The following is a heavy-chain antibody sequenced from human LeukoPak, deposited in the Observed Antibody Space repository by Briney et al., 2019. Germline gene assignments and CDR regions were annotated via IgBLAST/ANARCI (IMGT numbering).Heavy chain of an antibody. V-gene: IGHV3-30*18. CDR2: ISYDGSNK. Sequence: PGGSLRLSCAASGFTFSSYGMHWVRQAPGKGLEWVAVISYDGSNKYYADSVKGRFTISRDNSKNTLYLQMNSLRAEGTAVYYCAKSKGSIAAAGMDYWGQGTLVTVSS. CDR3: AKSKGSIAAAGMDY. CDR1: GFTFSSYG. D-gene: IGHD6-13*01. J-gene: IGHJ4*02.